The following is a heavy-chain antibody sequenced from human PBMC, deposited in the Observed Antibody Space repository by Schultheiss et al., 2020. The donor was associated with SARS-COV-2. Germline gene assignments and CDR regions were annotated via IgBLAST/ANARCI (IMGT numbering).Heavy chain of an antibody. CDR2: ISWNSGSI. CDR3: AKGEYSITGTTDY. CDR1: GFTFADYA. D-gene: IGHD1-7*01. J-gene: IGHJ4*02. Sequence: GGSLRLSCVASGFTFADYAMHWVRQAPGKGLEWVSGISWNSGSIGYADSVKGRFTISRDNAKNSLYLQMNSLRAEDTALYYCAKGEYSITGTTDYWGQGTLVTVSS. V-gene: IGHV3-9*01.